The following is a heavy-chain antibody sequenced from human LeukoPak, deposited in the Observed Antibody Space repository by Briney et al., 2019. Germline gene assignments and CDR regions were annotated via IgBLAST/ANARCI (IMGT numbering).Heavy chain of an antibody. V-gene: IGHV3-30-3*01. CDR2: ISDDGTNK. CDR1: GFTFTNYA. CDR3: ARSLWEYDTSGLMRD. Sequence: GRSLRLSCAASGFTFTNYAIHWVRQAPGKGLEWVAVISDDGTNKYYADSVKGRFTISRDNPKNTLFLQMNSLRTEDTAVYYCARSLWEYDTSGLMRDWGQGTLVTVSS. D-gene: IGHD3-22*01. J-gene: IGHJ4*02.